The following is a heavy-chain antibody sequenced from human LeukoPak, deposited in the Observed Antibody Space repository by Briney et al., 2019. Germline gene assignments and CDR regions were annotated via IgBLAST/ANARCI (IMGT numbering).Heavy chain of an antibody. CDR2: INHSGST. V-gene: IGHV4-30-2*01. J-gene: IGHJ4*02. CDR1: GGSISSGGYS. Sequence: PSETLSLTCAVSGGSISSGGYSWSWIRQPPGKGLEWIGEINHSGSTNYNPSLKSRVTISVDTSKNQFSLKLSSVTAADTAVYYCARIGYGAGYWGQGTLVTVSS. D-gene: IGHD4-17*01. CDR3: ARIGYGAGY.